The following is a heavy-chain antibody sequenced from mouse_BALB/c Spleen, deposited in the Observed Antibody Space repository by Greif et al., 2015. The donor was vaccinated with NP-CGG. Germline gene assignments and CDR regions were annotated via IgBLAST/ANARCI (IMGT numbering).Heavy chain of an antibody. Sequence: VHLVESGPGLVAPSQSLSITCTVSGFSLTGYGVTWVRQPPGTGLEWLGLFWGDGSPDYTSALNSRLGISKDNSKSQGFVKMSSLQTDDTARDYWARDYDYGYCEGWGAGTTVTVAS. V-gene: IGHV2-6-7*01. J-gene: IGHJ1*01. CDR3: ARDYDYGYCEG. D-gene: IGHD2-3*01. CDR1: GFSLTGYG. CDR2: FWGDGSP.